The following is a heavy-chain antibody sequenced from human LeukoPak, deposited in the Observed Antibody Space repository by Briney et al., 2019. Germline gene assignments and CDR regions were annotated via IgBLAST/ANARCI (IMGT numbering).Heavy chain of an antibody. CDR1: GYTFTSND. V-gene: IGHV1-46*01. D-gene: IGHD2-21*01. Sequence: GASLKVSCKASGYTFTSNDMNWVRQAPGQGLEWLGTINASGGSTSYAQKFQGRVTMPRDMSTSTDYMEMSSLRSEDTAVYYCARDYCESGGDSFVFDYWGQGTLVTVSS. J-gene: IGHJ4*02. CDR2: INASGGST. CDR3: ARDYCESGGDSFVFDY.